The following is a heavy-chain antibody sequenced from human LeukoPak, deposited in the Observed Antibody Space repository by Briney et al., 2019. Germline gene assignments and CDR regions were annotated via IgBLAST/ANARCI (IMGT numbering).Heavy chain of an antibody. CDR2: IKQGGSEK. CDR3: ARDILSGMGAFDI. Sequence: GGSLRPSCAASGSIFSNYWMSWVRQAPGEVLGWVANIKQGGSEKYYVDSVKGRFTISRDNAKNSLYLQMNSLRAEDTAVYYCARDILSGMGAFDIWGQGTMVTVSS. J-gene: IGHJ3*02. CDR1: GSIFSNYW. D-gene: IGHD3-16*02. V-gene: IGHV3-7*01.